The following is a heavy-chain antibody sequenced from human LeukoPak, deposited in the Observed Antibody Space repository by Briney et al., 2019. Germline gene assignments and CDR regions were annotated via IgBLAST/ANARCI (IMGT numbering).Heavy chain of an antibody. CDR3: ARVSTAVSLAIDY. V-gene: IGHV3-53*01. D-gene: IGHD6-13*01. J-gene: IGHJ4*01. CDR2: IFSGGST. CDR1: GFTVSSNY. Sequence: PGGSFLLSCVASGFTVSSNYMSWVRQAPGKGLEWVSAIFSGGSTFYADSVTGRFTISRDNSKNTVYLEMNSLRAEDTAVYYCARVSTAVSLAIDYWGRGTRATVST.